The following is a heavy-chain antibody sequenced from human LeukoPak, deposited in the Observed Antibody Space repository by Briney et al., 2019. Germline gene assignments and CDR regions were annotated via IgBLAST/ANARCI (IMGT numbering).Heavy chain of an antibody. D-gene: IGHD2-15*01. Sequence: GGSLRLSCAASGFTFSNYWMSWVRQAPGKGLEWVANIKQDGSEKYYVDSVKGRFTISRDNAKNSLDLQMNSLRAEDTAVYFCAREGLRSSSFTYWGQGTLVTVSS. CDR1: GFTFSNYW. CDR2: IKQDGSEK. J-gene: IGHJ4*02. V-gene: IGHV3-7*01. CDR3: AREGLRSSSFTY.